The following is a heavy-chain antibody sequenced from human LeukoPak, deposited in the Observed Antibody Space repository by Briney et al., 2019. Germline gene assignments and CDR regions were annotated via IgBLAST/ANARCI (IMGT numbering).Heavy chain of an antibody. CDR2: ISSSGSTI. V-gene: IGHV3-48*03. CDR3: ARGSIVVVVAARGLMDY. Sequence: GGSLRPSCAASGCTFSSYEMNWVRQAPGKGLEWVSYISSSGSTIYYADSVKGRFTISRDNAKNSLYLQMNSLRAEDTAVYYCARGSIVVVVAARGLMDYWGQGTLVTVSS. CDR1: GCTFSSYE. D-gene: IGHD2-15*01. J-gene: IGHJ4*02.